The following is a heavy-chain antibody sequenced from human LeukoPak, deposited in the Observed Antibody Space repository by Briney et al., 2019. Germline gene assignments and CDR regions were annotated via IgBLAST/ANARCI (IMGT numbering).Heavy chain of an antibody. V-gene: IGHV3-23*01. CDR3: ASRPRYYYGMDV. J-gene: IGHJ6*02. CDR2: ISGSGGST. Sequence: PGGSLRLSCAASGFTFSSYAMSWVRQAPGKGLEWVSAISGSGGSTYYADSVKGRFTISRDNSKNTLYLQMNSLRAEDTAVYYCASRPRYYYGMDVWGQGTTVTVSS. CDR1: GFTFSSYA.